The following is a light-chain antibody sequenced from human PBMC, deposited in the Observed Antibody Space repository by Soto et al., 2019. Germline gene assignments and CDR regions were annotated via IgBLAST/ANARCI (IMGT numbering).Light chain of an antibody. J-gene: IGLJ2*01. Sequence: QSALTQPRSVSGSPGQSVTISCTGTSSDVGTYNYVSWYQQHPGKAPKFMIYDVSKRPSGVPDRFSGSKSGNTASLTISGLQAGDEADYYCCAYAGSYTFVVFGGGTKLTVL. V-gene: IGLV2-11*01. CDR2: DVS. CDR1: SSDVGTYNY. CDR3: CAYAGSYTFVV.